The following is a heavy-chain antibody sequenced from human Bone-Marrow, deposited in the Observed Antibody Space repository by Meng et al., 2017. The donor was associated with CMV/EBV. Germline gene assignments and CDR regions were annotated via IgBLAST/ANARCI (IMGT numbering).Heavy chain of an antibody. D-gene: IGHD2-2*02. CDR3: ARRRGYCSSTSCYTFDY. V-gene: IGHV4-39*07. CDR1: GGSISSSSYS. J-gene: IGHJ4*02. Sequence: GSLRLSCTVSGGSISSSSYSWGWIRQPPGKGLEWIGSIYYSGSTYYNPSLKSRVTISVDTSKNQFSLKLSSVTAADTAVYYCARRRGYCSSTSCYTFDYWGQGTLVTVSS. CDR2: IYYSGST.